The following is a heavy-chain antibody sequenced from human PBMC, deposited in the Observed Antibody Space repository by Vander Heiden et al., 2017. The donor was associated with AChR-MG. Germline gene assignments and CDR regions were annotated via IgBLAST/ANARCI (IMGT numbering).Heavy chain of an antibody. CDR1: RDSFTSYW. Sequence: EVQLVQSAAEVKKPGESLKIPCKGSRDSFTSYWAGWVRQMPGKGLEWMGIIFPADSNTRYSPSFQGLVTISVDKSISTAYLQWSSLQASDTAMYYCARAPGFCSGGTCYNKFDYWGQGTLVTVSS. D-gene: IGHD2-15*01. J-gene: IGHJ4*02. CDR2: IFPADSNT. CDR3: ARAPGFCSGGTCYNKFDY. V-gene: IGHV5-51*01.